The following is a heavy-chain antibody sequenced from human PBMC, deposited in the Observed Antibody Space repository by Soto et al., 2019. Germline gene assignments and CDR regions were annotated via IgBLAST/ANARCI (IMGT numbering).Heavy chain of an antibody. V-gene: IGHV1-69*08. Sequence: QIQLVQSGAEVRKPGSSVKVSCTFSGGTFSDYTINWVRQAPGHGLEWLGRFIPILDKTHYAQKFEGRVTIPAVTSPDPPPTTVALELNSLTSDYTAIYYCATDHSMRYGDYLFDHWGQGALVTVSS. D-gene: IGHD4-17*01. CDR3: ATDHSMRYGDYLFDH. CDR2: FIPILDKT. CDR1: GGTFSDYT. J-gene: IGHJ4*02.